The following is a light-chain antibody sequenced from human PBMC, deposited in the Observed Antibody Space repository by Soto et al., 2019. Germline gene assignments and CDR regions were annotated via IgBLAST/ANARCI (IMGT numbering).Light chain of an antibody. J-gene: IGLJ2*01. V-gene: IGLV2-8*01. CDR2: EVS. Sequence: QSALTQPPSASGSPGQSVTISCTGTSSDMGGYNYVSWYQQHPGTAPKLMIYEVSQRPSGVPDRFSGSESGNTASLTVSGLQGEDEADDDCSAYAGRNNFVVFGGGTKLTVL. CDR3: SAYAGRNNFVV. CDR1: SSDMGGYNY.